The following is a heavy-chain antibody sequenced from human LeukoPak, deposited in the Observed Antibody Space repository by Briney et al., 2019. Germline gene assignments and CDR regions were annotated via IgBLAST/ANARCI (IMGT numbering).Heavy chain of an antibody. V-gene: IGHV1-46*01. J-gene: IGHJ4*02. CDR1: GYTFTSYY. CDR3: ARDRSREIAARPSALGY. CDR2: INPSGGST. Sequence: ASVKVSCKASGYTFTSYYMHWVRQAPGQGLEWMGIINPSGGSTSYAQKFQGRVTMTRDMSTSTVYMELSSLRSEDTAVYYCARDRSREIAARPSALGYWGQETLVTVS. D-gene: IGHD6-6*01.